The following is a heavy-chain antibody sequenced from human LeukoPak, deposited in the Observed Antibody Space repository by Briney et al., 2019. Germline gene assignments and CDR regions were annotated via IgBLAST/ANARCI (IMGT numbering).Heavy chain of an antibody. Sequence: SETLSLTCTVSGYSISTGYYWDWIRQPPGKGLEWIGTFYHGGSTNYNPSLKSRVTISVDTSKSQFSLELNSVIAADTAVYYCARQVATKGEWAFDIWGQGTLVTVSS. J-gene: IGHJ3*02. D-gene: IGHD5-12*01. CDR1: GYSISTGYY. CDR3: ARQVATKGEWAFDI. V-gene: IGHV4-38-2*02. CDR2: FYHGGST.